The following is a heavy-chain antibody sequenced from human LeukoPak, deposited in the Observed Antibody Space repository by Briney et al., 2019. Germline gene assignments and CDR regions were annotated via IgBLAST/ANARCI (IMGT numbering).Heavy chain of an antibody. CDR2: INHSGST. J-gene: IGHJ6*03. Sequence: SETLSLTCAVYGGSFSGYYWSWIRQPPGKGLEWIGEINHSGSTNYNPSLKSRVTISVDTSKNQFSLKLSSVTAAGTAVYYCARVIVGATMPDYYYYYMDVWGKGTTVTVSS. V-gene: IGHV4-34*01. D-gene: IGHD1-26*01. CDR1: GGSFSGYY. CDR3: ARVIVGATMPDYYYYYMDV.